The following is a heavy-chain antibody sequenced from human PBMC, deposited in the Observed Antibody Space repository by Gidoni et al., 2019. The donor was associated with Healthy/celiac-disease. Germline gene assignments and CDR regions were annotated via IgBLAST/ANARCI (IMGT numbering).Heavy chain of an antibody. CDR2: ITSKTDGGTT. Sequence: EVQLVESGGGLVKPGGSLRLSCAASGFTFSNAWMSWVRQAPGKGLEWVGRITSKTDGGTTDYAAPVKGRFTISRDDSKNTLYLQMNSLKTEDTAVYYCTTDGGCSSTSCYFNMYYYYGMDVWGQGTTVTVSS. J-gene: IGHJ6*02. V-gene: IGHV3-15*01. CDR1: GFTFSNAW. CDR3: TTDGGCSSTSCYFNMYYYYGMDV. D-gene: IGHD2-2*01.